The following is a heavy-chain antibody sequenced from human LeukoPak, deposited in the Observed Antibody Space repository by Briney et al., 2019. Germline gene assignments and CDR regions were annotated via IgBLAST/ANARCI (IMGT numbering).Heavy chain of an antibody. D-gene: IGHD2-15*01. CDR2: IIPILGIA. CDR3: AKVFSAATGKYYFDY. CDR1: GGTFSSYA. J-gene: IGHJ4*02. V-gene: IGHV1-69*04. Sequence: SVKVSCKASGGTFSSYAISWVRQAPGQGLEWMGRIIPILGIANYAQKFQGRVTITADKSTSTAYMELSSLRSEDTAVYYCAKVFSAATGKYYFDYWGQGTLVTVSS.